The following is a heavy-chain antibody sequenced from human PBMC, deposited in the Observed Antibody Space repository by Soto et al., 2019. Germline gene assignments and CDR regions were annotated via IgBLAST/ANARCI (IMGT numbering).Heavy chain of an antibody. CDR2: IEYSGST. V-gene: IGHV4-39*01. CDR1: GDPISSSSYY. D-gene: IGHD4-17*01. J-gene: IGHJ3*02. Sequence: SETLSLTCTVSGDPISSSSYYWGWIRQPPGKGLEWIGNIEYSGSTYYNPSLKSRVTISVDTSKNQFYLKLSSVTAADTAVYYCARKSTVNDAFDIWGQGTMVTVSS. CDR3: ARKSTVNDAFDI.